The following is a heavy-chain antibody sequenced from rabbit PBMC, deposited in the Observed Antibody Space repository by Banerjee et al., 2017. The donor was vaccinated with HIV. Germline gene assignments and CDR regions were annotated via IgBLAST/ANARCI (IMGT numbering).Heavy chain of an antibody. CDR2: INNGSGSA. Sequence: QEQLEESGGGLVKPEGSLTLTCKASGFDLSDYYYMGWVRQAPGKGLEWIGCINNGSGSAYYASWVKSRFTITKTSSTTVTLQMTSLTAADTATYFCARTAYTTYGCNLWGPGTLVTVS. CDR1: GFDLSDYYY. D-gene: IGHD6-1*01. J-gene: IGHJ4*01. CDR3: ARTAYTTYGCNL. V-gene: IGHV1S45*01.